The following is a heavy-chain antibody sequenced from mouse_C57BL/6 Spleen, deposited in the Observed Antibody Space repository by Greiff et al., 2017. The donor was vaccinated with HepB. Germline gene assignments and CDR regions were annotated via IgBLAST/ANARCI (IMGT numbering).Heavy chain of an antibody. J-gene: IGHJ4*01. CDR3: ARKDYDVLYAMDY. V-gene: IGHV2-2*01. CDR1: GFSLTSYG. Sequence: QVQLKESGPGLVQPSQSLSITCTVSGFSLTSYGVHWVRQSPGKGLEWLGVIWSGGSTDYNAAFISRLSISKDNSKSQVFIKMNSLQADDTAIYYCARKDYDVLYAMDYWGQGTSVTVSS. D-gene: IGHD2-4*01. CDR2: IWSGGST.